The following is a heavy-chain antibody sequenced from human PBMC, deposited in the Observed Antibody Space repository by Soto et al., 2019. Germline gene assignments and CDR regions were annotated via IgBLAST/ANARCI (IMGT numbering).Heavy chain of an antibody. V-gene: IGHV3-23*01. CDR2: ISGSGGRT. J-gene: IGHJ4*02. CDR1: GFTFSSYA. CDR3: AKDLGYSSGWY. D-gene: IGHD6-19*01. Sequence: EVQLLESGGGLVQPGGSLRLSCAASGFTFSSYAMSWVRQATGKGLEWVSAISGSGGRTYYADSVKGRFTISRDNSKNTLYLQMDRLRAEDTAVYYCAKDLGYSSGWYWGQGTLVTVSS.